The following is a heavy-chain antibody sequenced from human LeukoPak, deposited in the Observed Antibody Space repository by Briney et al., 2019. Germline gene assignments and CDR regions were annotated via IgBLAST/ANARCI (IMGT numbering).Heavy chain of an antibody. D-gene: IGHD5/OR15-5a*01. CDR2: ISWNSGSI. V-gene: IGHV3-9*01. CDR3: VKEVSGTFDI. CDR1: GFTFDDYA. Sequence: GGSLRLSCAASGFTFDDYAMHWVRQAPGKGLEWVSGISWNSGSIGNADSVKGRFTISRDNAKNSLYLQMSSLRAEDTALYYCVKEVSGTFDIWGQGTMVTVSS. J-gene: IGHJ3*02.